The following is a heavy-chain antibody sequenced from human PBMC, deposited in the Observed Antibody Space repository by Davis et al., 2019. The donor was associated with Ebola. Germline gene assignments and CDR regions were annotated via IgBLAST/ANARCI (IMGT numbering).Heavy chain of an antibody. CDR2: ISYDGSNK. D-gene: IGHD5-12*01. Sequence: GESLKISCAASGFTFSGYGMHWVRQAPGKGLEWVTVISYDGSNKYYGNSVKGRFTVSRDNSKSTMFLQMNGLRAEDTAVYYCARELLYSGCVVFDSWGQGTMVSVSS. J-gene: IGHJ4*02. V-gene: IGHV3-33*01. CDR3: ARELLYSGCVVFDS. CDR1: GFTFSGYG.